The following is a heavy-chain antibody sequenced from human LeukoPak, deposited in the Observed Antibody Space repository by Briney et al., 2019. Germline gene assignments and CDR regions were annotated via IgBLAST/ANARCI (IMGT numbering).Heavy chain of an antibody. V-gene: IGHV1-2*06. D-gene: IGHD5-18*01. CDR1: GYTFTGYY. J-gene: IGHJ4*02. CDR3: ARRPQNTAMVYYFDY. CDR2: INPNSGGT. Sequence: ASVKVSCKASGYTFTGYYMHWLRQAPGQGLEWMGRINPNSGGTNYAQKFQGRVTMTRDTSISTAYMELSRLRSDDTAVYYCARRPQNTAMVYYFDYWGQGTLVTVSS.